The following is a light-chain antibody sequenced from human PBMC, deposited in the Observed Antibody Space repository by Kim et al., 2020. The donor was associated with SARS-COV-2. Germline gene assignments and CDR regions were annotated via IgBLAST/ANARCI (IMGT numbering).Light chain of an antibody. J-gene: IGLJ2*01. V-gene: IGLV3-19*01. CDR1: SLRSYY. Sequence: LGQTVRITCQGDSLRSYYASWYQQKPGQAPVLVIYGKNNRPSGIPDRFSGSSSGNTASLTITGAQAEDEADYYCNSRDSSGNQPVVFGGGTQLTVL. CDR2: GKN. CDR3: NSRDSSGNQPVV.